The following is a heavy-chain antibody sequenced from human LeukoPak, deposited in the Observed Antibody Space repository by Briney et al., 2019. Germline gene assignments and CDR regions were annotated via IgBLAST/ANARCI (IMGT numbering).Heavy chain of an antibody. V-gene: IGHV4-61*02. D-gene: IGHD6-19*01. Sequence: SETLSLTCTVSGGSISSGSYYWSWIRQPAGKGLEWIGRMDTSGSTNYNPSLKSRVTMSVDTSKNQFSLKLSSVTAADTAVYYCAREVYSSGWYTSNYFDYWGQGTLVTVSS. CDR3: AREVYSSGWYTSNYFDY. J-gene: IGHJ4*02. CDR2: MDTSGST. CDR1: GGSISSGSYY.